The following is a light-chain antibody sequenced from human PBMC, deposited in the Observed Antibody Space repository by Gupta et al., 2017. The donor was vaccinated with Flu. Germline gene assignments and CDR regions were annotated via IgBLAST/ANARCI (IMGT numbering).Light chain of an antibody. CDR1: QSVNNTY. CDR3: QQYAGSPPT. V-gene: IGKV3-20*01. CDR2: GAS. Sequence: GTLSLSPGERATLSCRASQSVNNTYLAWYQQRPGQPPRLLIYGASIRATGIPDRFRGSGSGTDFTLTINRLEPEDFAVYFCQQYAGSPPTFGPGAKVDIK. J-gene: IGKJ3*01.